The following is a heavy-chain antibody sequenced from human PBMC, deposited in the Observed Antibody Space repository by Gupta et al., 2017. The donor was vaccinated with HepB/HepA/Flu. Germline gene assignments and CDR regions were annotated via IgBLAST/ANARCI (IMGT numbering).Heavy chain of an antibody. CDR2: VVRRGNT. CDR1: DGSFSGYY. V-gene: IGHV4-34*12. Sequence: QVQLQQWGAGLLKTSETLSLTCAVYDGSFSGYYWSWIRQHPGKGLEWIGEVVRRGNTNYSPSLKSLVTISIDTSKNQFSLTLSSMTAADTAVYYCASVPGVRRGALIDYWGQGTLVTVSS. J-gene: IGHJ4*02. CDR3: ASVPGVRRGALIDY. D-gene: IGHD3-16*01.